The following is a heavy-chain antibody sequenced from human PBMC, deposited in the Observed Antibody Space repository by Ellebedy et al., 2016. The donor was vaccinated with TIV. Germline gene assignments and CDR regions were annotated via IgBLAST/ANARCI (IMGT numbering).Heavy chain of an antibody. CDR1: GGFISNYY. D-gene: IGHD5-18*01. Sequence: SETLSLTXTVSGGFISNYYWSWIRQPAGKGLEWIGHIHASGNTNSNPSLKSRVTMSVDTSKNHFSLKMTSVTAADTAVYYCARRGSGYSYGYGYWGQGILVTVSS. J-gene: IGHJ4*02. CDR3: ARRGSGYSYGYGY. V-gene: IGHV4-4*07. CDR2: IHASGNT.